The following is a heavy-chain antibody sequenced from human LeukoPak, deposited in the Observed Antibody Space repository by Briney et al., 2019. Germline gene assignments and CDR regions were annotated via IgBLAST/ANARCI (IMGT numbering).Heavy chain of an antibody. D-gene: IGHD4-17*01. J-gene: IGHJ6*02. V-gene: IGHV1-69*13. CDR1: GGTFSSYA. Sequence: ASVKVSCKASGGTFSSYAISWVRQAPGQGLEWMGGIIPIFGTANYAQKFQGRVTITADESTSTAYMELSSLRSEDTAVYYCARDHDYGDYGYYYGMDVWGQGTTVTVSS. CDR3: ARDHDYGDYGYYYGMDV. CDR2: IIPIFGTA.